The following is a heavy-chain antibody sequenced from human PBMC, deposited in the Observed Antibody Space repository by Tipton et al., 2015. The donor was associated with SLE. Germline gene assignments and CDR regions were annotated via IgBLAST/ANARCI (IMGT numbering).Heavy chain of an antibody. CDR1: GGSISSHY. CDR3: ARGPPEWELRRDYSGMDV. J-gene: IGHJ6*02. D-gene: IGHD1-26*01. Sequence: TLSLTCTVSGGSISSHYWSWIRQPPGKGLEWIGYIYYSGSTNYNPSLKSRVTISVDTSKNQFSLKLSSVPAADTAVYYCARGPPEWELRRDYSGMDVCGQGTTGPVSS. CDR2: IYYSGST. V-gene: IGHV4-59*11.